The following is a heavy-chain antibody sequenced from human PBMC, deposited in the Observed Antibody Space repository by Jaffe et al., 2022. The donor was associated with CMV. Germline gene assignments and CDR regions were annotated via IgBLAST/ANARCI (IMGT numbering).Heavy chain of an antibody. D-gene: IGHD5-18*01. CDR2: IDGSGNT. J-gene: IGHJ4*02. CDR1: GGSISGFF. Sequence: QVQLQESGPGLVKPSETLSLTCTVSGGSISGFFWTWIRQPAGEGLEWIGRIDGSGNTNHNPSLKSRVTMSVDTPKNQFSLKLSSVTAADTAVYYCARDDFDGYGGKNYFDYWGQGTLVTVSS. V-gene: IGHV4-4*07. CDR3: ARDDFDGYGGKNYFDY.